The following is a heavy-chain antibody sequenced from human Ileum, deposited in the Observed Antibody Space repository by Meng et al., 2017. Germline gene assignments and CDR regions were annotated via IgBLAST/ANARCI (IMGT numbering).Heavy chain of an antibody. CDR3: VSERRRSYFFDY. V-gene: IGHV4-30-4*01. CDR1: GGSITSGDYY. J-gene: IGHJ4*02. CDR2: IFYTGAT. Sequence: VQLQESGPGLVKPSQTLSLNCTVAGGSITSGDYYWSWIRQPPGKGLEWIGYIFYTGATYSNPSLKSRVTVSLDTSKSQFSLKLSSVTAADTAIYYCVSERRRSYFFDYWGQGTLVTVSS.